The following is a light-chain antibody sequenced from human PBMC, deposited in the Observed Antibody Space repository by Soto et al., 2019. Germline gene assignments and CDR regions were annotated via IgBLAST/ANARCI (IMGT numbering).Light chain of an antibody. J-gene: IGKJ4*01. V-gene: IGKV1-33*01. CDR2: DAS. CDR1: QDISNS. Sequence: DIQMTQSPSSLSASVGDRVTITCQASQDISNSLSWFQLKSAKAPKLLIYDASNLETGVPSRFSGSGSGTDFSFTINSLHPEDFATYYCHQYDNLPLTFGGGTKVEIK. CDR3: HQYDNLPLT.